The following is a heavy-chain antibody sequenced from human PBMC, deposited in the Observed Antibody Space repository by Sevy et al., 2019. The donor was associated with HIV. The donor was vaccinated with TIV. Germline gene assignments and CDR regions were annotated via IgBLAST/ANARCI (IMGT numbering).Heavy chain of an antibody. J-gene: IGHJ3*02. CDR3: ARRTISGVAYDAFDI. D-gene: IGHD3-3*01. Sequence: SETLSLTCTVSDGSISSYYWSWIRQPPGKGLEWIGHSSYSGSTSYNPSPKSRVTISVDTSKNQFSLKLSSMTAADTAVYYCARRTISGVAYDAFDIWGQGTLVTVSS. CDR1: DGSISSYY. CDR2: SSYSGST. V-gene: IGHV4-59*01.